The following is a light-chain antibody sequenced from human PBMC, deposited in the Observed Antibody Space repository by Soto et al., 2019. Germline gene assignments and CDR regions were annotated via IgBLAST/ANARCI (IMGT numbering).Light chain of an antibody. V-gene: IGKV3-20*01. CDR3: QQYGSSLFT. CDR1: PSVSSKY. J-gene: IGKJ3*01. Sequence: IVMTQSPATLSLSPGERATLSCRASPSVSSKYLAWYQQKPGQAPRVLIYGTSIRASGVPERFSGGGSGTDFTLTITRLEPEDFAVYYCQQYGSSLFTFGPGTKVDIK. CDR2: GTS.